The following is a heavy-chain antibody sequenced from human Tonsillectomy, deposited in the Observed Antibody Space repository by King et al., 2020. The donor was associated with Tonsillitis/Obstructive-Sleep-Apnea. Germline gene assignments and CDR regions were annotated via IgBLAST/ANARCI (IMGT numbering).Heavy chain of an antibody. CDR3: ARDVQGDGFDI. V-gene: IGHV4-59*01. CDR1: GGALSGYY. Sequence: QLQESGPGLVKPSETLSLTCTVSGGALSGYYWSGILQPPGKGLEWIGYNYYSGSTNFSPSLESRVTISADTPKNQFSLKLSSVTAADTAVYYCARDVQGDGFDIWGQGTVVTVSS. J-gene: IGHJ3*02. CDR2: NYYSGST. D-gene: IGHD1-1*01.